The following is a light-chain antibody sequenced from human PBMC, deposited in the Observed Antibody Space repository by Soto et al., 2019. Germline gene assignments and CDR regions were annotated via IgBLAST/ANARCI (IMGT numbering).Light chain of an antibody. Sequence: EIVLTQSPVTLSLSPGERATPSCRASQSVSNYLAWYQQKPGQAPRLLIYDASNRATGIPARFSGSGSGTDCNLTISSLEPEDVAVYYCQQRKNWQVTFGQGTRLEIK. CDR1: QSVSNY. J-gene: IGKJ5*01. CDR2: DAS. V-gene: IGKV3-11*01. CDR3: QQRKNWQVT.